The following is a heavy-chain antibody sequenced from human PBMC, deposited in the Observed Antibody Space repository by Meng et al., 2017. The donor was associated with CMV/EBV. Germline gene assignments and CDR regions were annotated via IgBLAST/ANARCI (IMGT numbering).Heavy chain of an antibody. CDR1: GFTFSSYW. J-gene: IGHJ6*02. CDR3: ARDLLPGYYYGMDV. V-gene: IGHV3-7*01. D-gene: IGHD3-10*01. CDR2: IKQDGSEK. Sequence: GKSLKISCAASGFTFSSYWMSWVRQAPGKGLEWVANIKQDGSEKYYVDSVKGRFTISRDNAKNSLYLQMNSLRAEDTAVYYCARDLLPGYYYGMDVWGQGTTVTVSS.